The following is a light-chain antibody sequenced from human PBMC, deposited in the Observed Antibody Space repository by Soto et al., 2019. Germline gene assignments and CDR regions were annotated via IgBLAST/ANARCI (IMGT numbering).Light chain of an antibody. V-gene: IGLV2-8*01. CDR3: RAYAVSNNVDV. J-gene: IGLJ1*01. Sequence: HSALTQPPSASGSPGQPVTISCTGTSTDVGSYNYVSWYQQHPGNAPKLMLYEVFKRPSGVPDRFSGSKSGNTASLAVSGLQAEDEADSYCRAYAVSNNVDVFGTGTKLTVL. CDR2: EVF. CDR1: STDVGSYNY.